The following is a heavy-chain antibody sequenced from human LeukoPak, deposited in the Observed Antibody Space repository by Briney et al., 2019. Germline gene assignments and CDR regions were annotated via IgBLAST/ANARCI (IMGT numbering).Heavy chain of an antibody. CDR2: IYYSGST. Sequence: SETLSLTCTVSGGSISSSSYYWGWIRQPPGKGLEWIGSIYYSGSTYYNPSLKSRVTISVDTSKNQFSLKLSSVTAADTAVYYCARRGSSPPHYFDYWGQGTLVTVSS. J-gene: IGHJ4*02. CDR3: ARRGSSPPHYFDY. CDR1: GGSISSSSYY. V-gene: IGHV4-39*01. D-gene: IGHD6-13*01.